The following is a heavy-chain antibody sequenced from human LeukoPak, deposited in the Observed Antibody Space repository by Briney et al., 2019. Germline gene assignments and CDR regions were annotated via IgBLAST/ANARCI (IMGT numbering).Heavy chain of an antibody. CDR2: IIPIFGTA. D-gene: IGHD3-3*01. Sequence: SVKVSCKASGGTFSSYAISWVRQAPGQGLEWMGGIIPIFGTANYAQKFQGRVTITADESTSTAYMELSSLRSEDTAVYYCARAITIYGAIVAFDIWGQGTMVTVSS. CDR3: ARAITIYGAIVAFDI. V-gene: IGHV1-69*13. J-gene: IGHJ3*02. CDR1: GGTFSSYA.